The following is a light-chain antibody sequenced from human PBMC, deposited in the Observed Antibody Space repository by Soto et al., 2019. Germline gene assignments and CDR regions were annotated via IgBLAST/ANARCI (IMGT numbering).Light chain of an antibody. J-gene: IGLJ1*01. Sequence: SGKTLPAAVSRTPEQSITISCTGTSSDVGGYNYVSWYQHHPGKAPKLMIFDVSNRPSGVSNRFSGSKSGNTASLTISGLQPEDEADYYCSSYTTSNTRQIVFGTGTRSPS. CDR2: DVS. CDR1: SSDVGGYNY. CDR3: SSYTTSNTRQIV. V-gene: IGLV2-14*03.